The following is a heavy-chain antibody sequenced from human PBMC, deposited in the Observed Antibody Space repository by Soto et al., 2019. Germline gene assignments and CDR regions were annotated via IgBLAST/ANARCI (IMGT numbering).Heavy chain of an antibody. Sequence: GASVKVSCKASGYTFTIYAMHWVRQAPGQRLEWMGWINAGNGNTKYSQKFQGRVTITRDTSASTAYMELSSLRAEDTAVYYCAREPRAVTGYYYYGMDVWGQGTTVTVSS. CDR3: AREPRAVTGYYYYGMDV. D-gene: IGHD2-21*02. J-gene: IGHJ6*02. V-gene: IGHV1-3*01. CDR1: GYTFTIYA. CDR2: INAGNGNT.